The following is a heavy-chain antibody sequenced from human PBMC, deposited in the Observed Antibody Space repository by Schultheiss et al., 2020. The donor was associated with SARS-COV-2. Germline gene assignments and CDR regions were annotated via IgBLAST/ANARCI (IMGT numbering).Heavy chain of an antibody. CDR1: GGSISSYY. CDR2: IYYSGST. J-gene: IGHJ4*02. CDR3: ARHMITYFDY. V-gene: IGHV4-59*08. D-gene: IGHD3-16*01. Sequence: SQTLSLTYTVSGGSISSYYWSWIRQPPGKGLEWIGYIYYSGSTNYNPSLKSRVTISVDTSKNQFSLKLSSVTAADTAVYYCARHMITYFDYWGQGTLVTVSS.